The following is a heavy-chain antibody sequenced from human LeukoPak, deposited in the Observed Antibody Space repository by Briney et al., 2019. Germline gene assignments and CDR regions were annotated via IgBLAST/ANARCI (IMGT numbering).Heavy chain of an antibody. V-gene: IGHV1-24*01. CDR3: ATGGPPVVVTHSFDC. CDR2: FDPEDGET. Sequence: ASVKVSCKVSGYTLTELSMHWVRQAPGKGRAWMGGFDPEDGETIYAQKFQGRVTMTEDTSTDTAYMELSSLRSEDTAVYYWATGGPPVVVTHSFDCWGQGTLVTVSS. CDR1: GYTLTELS. J-gene: IGHJ4*02. D-gene: IGHD3-22*01.